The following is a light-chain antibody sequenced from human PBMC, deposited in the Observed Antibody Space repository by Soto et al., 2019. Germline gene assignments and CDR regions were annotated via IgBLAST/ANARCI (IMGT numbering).Light chain of an antibody. CDR3: QQYNNWPPVT. Sequence: EIVMTQSPATLSVSPGERATLSCRASQSVSSNLAWYQQKPGQAPRLLIYGASTRATGIPARFSGSGSGTEFTLTISSLESEDFAVYYCQQYNNWPPVTFGQGTKVEIK. V-gene: IGKV3-15*01. CDR2: GAS. J-gene: IGKJ1*01. CDR1: QSVSSN.